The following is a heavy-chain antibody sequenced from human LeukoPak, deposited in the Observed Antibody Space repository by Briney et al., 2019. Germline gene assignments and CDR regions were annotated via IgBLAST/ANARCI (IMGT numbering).Heavy chain of an antibody. CDR1: GFTFSIYA. V-gene: IGHV3-23*01. Sequence: GGCLRLPCAASGFTFSIYAMSSVRQAPGKWLEWVSGFSGRGGGTQYVDYVKGRFNISRDNSKNTLYLQMNSLRVEDTAVYYCAQDQEGGSYFDYWAREPWSPSPQ. CDR3: AQDQEGGSYFDY. D-gene: IGHD1-26*01. CDR2: FSGRGGGT. J-gene: IGHJ4*02.